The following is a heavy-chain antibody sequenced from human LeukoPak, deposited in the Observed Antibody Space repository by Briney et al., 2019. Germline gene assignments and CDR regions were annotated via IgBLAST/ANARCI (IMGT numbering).Heavy chain of an antibody. CDR1: GFTFGNYW. V-gene: IGHV3-74*01. CDR2: INSDGRST. J-gene: IGHJ4*02. CDR3: ARPNIVATRGSFGF. Sequence: GGSLRLSCAASGFTFGNYWMHWVRQAPGKGLVWVSRINSDGRSTSYADSVKGRFTISRDNAKNSLYLQMNSLRAEDTAVYYCARPNIVATRGSFGFWGQGTLVTVSS. D-gene: IGHD5-12*01.